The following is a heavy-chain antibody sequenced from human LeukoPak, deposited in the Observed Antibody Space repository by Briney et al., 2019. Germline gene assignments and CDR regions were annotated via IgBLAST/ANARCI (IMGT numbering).Heavy chain of an antibody. CDR2: ISSSSSYI. CDR3: ARITIFGVVTAN. CDR1: GFTFSSYS. D-gene: IGHD3-3*01. V-gene: IGHV3-21*04. Sequence: GGSLRLSCAASGFTFSSYSMNWVRQAPGKGLEWVSSISSSSSYIYYADSVKGRFTISRDNSKNTLYLQMNSLRAEDTAVYYCARITIFGVVTANWGQGTLVTVSS. J-gene: IGHJ4*02.